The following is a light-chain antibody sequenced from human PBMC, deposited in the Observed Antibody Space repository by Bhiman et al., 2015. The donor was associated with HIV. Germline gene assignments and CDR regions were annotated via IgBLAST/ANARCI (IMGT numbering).Light chain of an antibody. V-gene: IGLV1-50*01. CDR1: SSNIGADYR. CDR3: SAWDDSLNGVV. Sequence: QSVLTQPPSVSGAPGQRVTISCIGSSSNIGADYRVHWYQQLPGTAPKLLIFGNNERPSGVPDRFSGSKAGTSASLAISGLQSEDEADYYCSAWDDSLNGVVFGGGTKVTVL. CDR2: GNN. J-gene: IGLJ2*01.